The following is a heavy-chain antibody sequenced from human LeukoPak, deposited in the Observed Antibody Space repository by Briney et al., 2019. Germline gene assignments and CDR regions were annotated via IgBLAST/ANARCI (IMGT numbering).Heavy chain of an antibody. D-gene: IGHD2-2*01. CDR3: AKMSGDCSSTICSSFDY. Sequence: PGGSLRLSCAASGFTFSNYAMSWVRQAPGKGLEWVSRISGSGAGTYYADSVKGRFTISRDKSMNTLSLQMNSLRAEDTAVYYCAKMSGDCSSTICSSFDYWGQGTLVTVSS. CDR2: ISGSGAGT. CDR1: GFTFSNYA. V-gene: IGHV3-23*01. J-gene: IGHJ4*02.